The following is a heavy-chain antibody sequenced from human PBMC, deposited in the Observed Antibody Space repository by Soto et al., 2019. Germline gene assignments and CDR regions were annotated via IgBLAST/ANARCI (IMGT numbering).Heavy chain of an antibody. J-gene: IGHJ6*02. Sequence: QVQLVESGGGVVQPGRSLRLSCAASGFTFSSYGMHWVRQAPGKGLVWVAVICYDGSNKYYADSVKGRFTISRDNSKNTLYLQMNSLRAEDTAVYYCARDGRYCGGDCYSYYYYYGMDVWGQGTTVTVSS. D-gene: IGHD2-21*02. V-gene: IGHV3-33*01. CDR3: ARDGRYCGGDCYSYYYYYGMDV. CDR1: GFTFSSYG. CDR2: ICYDGSNK.